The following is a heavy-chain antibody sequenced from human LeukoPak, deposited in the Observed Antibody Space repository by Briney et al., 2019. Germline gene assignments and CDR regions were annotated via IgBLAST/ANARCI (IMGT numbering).Heavy chain of an antibody. V-gene: IGHV1-18*01. Sequence: GVSVKVSCKASGYTFTSYGISWVRQAPGQGLEWMGWISAYNGNTNYAQKLQGRVTMTTGTSTSTAYMELRSLRSDDTAVYYCARQTYYYDQFDYWGQGTLVTVSS. J-gene: IGHJ4*02. D-gene: IGHD3-22*01. CDR1: GYTFTSYG. CDR2: ISAYNGNT. CDR3: ARQTYYYDQFDY.